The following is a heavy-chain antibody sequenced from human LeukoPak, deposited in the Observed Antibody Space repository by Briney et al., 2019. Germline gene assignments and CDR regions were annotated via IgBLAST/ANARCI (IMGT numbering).Heavy chain of an antibody. V-gene: IGHV4-59*02. J-gene: IGHJ4*02. CDR2: IYYSGST. Sequence: PSETLSLTSTVYGGSVDSHYWSWIRQPPGKGLEWIGYIYYSGSTTYNPSLKSRVTISVGTFRNQFSLKLSAVTGADTAVYYCPRDYAGDFDYWGQGTLVTVST. CDR3: PRDYAGDFDY. D-gene: IGHD3-10*01. CDR1: GGSVDSHY.